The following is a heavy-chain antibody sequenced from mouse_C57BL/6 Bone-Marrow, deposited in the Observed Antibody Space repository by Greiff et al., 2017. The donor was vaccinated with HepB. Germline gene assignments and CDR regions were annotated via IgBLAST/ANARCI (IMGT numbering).Heavy chain of an antibody. Sequence: QVQLQQPGAELVMPGASVKLSCKASGYTFTSYWMHWVKQRPGQGLEWIGEIDPSDSYTNYNQKFKGKSTLTVDKSSSTAYMQLSSLTSEDSAVYYCARKSNYLYYYAMDYWGQGTSVTVSS. CDR1: GYTFTSYW. CDR2: IDPSDSYT. J-gene: IGHJ4*01. V-gene: IGHV1-69*01. D-gene: IGHD2-5*01. CDR3: ARKSNYLYYYAMDY.